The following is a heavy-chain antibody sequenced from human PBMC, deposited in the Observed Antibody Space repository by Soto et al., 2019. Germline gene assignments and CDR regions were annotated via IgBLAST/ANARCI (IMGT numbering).Heavy chain of an antibody. CDR3: AKNLGDIVVVPAAMIAYGMDV. CDR1: GFTFSSYG. D-gene: IGHD2-2*01. V-gene: IGHV3-30*18. CDR2: ISYDGSNK. Sequence: GSLRLSCAASGFTFSSYGMHWVRQAPGKGLEWVAVISYDGSNKYYADSVKGRFTISRDNSKNTLYLQMNSLRAEDTAVYYCAKNLGDIVVVPAAMIAYGMDVWGQGTTVTVSS. J-gene: IGHJ6*02.